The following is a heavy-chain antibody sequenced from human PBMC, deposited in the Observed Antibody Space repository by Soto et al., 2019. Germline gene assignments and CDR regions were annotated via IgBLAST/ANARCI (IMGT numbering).Heavy chain of an antibody. J-gene: IGHJ6*02. V-gene: IGHV3-23*01. CDR3: AKGGVRGVQMDV. CDR1: GFIFSRYA. CDR2: ITGGGFST. Sequence: EVQLLESGGGLVEPGGSLRLSCAASGFIFSRYAMTWVRQAPGKGLEWVSAITGGGFSTYYTDSVKGRFTISRDNSKNTLYLPMNRLRAEDTAVYFCAKGGVRGVQMDVWGQGTTVTVSS. D-gene: IGHD3-10*01.